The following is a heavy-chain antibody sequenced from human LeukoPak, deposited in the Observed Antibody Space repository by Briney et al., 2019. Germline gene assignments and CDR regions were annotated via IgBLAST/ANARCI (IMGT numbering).Heavy chain of an antibody. Sequence: SETLSLTCAVYGGSFSGYYWSRIRQPPGKGLEWIGEINHSGSTNYNPSLKSRVTISVDTSKNQFSLKLSSVTAADTAVYYCARSPPYDFWSGYYIGYYFDYWGQGTLVTVSS. CDR1: GGSFSGYY. J-gene: IGHJ4*02. CDR3: ARSPPYDFWSGYYIGYYFDY. V-gene: IGHV4-34*01. CDR2: INHSGST. D-gene: IGHD3-3*01.